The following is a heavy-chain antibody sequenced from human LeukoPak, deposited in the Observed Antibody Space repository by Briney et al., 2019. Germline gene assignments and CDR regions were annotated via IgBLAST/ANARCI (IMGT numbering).Heavy chain of an antibody. D-gene: IGHD1-26*01. CDR2: ISGSGGST. CDR3: AKEYSGSFYAFDI. V-gene: IGHV3-23*01. CDR1: GYSFSSYA. J-gene: IGHJ3*02. Sequence: GESLKISCKGSGYSFSSYAMSWVRQAPGKGLEWVSAISGSGGSTYYADSVKGRFTISRDNSKNTLYLQMNSLRAEDTAVYYCAKEYSGSFYAFDIWGQGTMVTVSS.